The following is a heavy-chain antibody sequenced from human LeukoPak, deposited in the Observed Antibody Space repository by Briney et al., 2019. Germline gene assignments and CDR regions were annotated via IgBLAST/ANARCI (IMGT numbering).Heavy chain of an antibody. J-gene: IGHJ4*02. Sequence: SETLSLTCTVSGGSISSYYWSWIRQPPGKGLEWIGYIYYSGSTNYNPSLKSRVTISVDTSKNQFSLKLSSVTAADTAAYYCARALYSNYALDYWGQGTLVTVSS. CDR1: GGSISSYY. V-gene: IGHV4-59*01. CDR3: ARALYSNYALDY. CDR2: IYYSGST. D-gene: IGHD4-11*01.